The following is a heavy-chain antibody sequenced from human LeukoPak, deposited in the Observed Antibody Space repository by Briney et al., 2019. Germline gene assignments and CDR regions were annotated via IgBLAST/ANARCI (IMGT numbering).Heavy chain of an antibody. CDR2: ISGSGGST. CDR1: GFTFSSYS. J-gene: IGHJ3*02. CDR3: AKLAVADAFDI. D-gene: IGHD6-19*01. V-gene: IGHV3-23*01. Sequence: GGSLRLPCAASGFTFSSYSMNWVCQAPGKGLEWVSAISGSGGSTYYADSVKGRFTISRDNSKNTLYLQMNSLRAEDTAVYYCAKLAVADAFDIWGQGTMVTVSS.